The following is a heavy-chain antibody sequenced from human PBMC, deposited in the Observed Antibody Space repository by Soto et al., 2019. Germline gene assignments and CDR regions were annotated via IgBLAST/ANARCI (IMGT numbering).Heavy chain of an antibody. Sequence: ASVKVSCKVSGYTLTELSMHWVRQAPGKGLEWMGGFDPEDGETIYAQKFQGRVTMTEDTSTDTAYMELSSLRSEDTAVYYCATGLNYDILTGYYGWGQGTLVTVPQ. CDR3: ATGLNYDILTGYYG. D-gene: IGHD3-9*01. V-gene: IGHV1-24*01. J-gene: IGHJ4*02. CDR1: GYTLTELS. CDR2: FDPEDGET.